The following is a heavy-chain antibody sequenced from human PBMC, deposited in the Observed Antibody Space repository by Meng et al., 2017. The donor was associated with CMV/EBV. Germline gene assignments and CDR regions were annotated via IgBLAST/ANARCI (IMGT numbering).Heavy chain of an antibody. CDR2: ISGSGGST. Sequence: ETLSLTCAASGFTFSSYAMSWVRQAPGKGLEWVSAISGSGGSTYYADSVKGRFTISRDNSKNTLYLQMNSLRAEDTAVYYCAKAESRYVDTAMDYWGQGTLVTVSS. CDR1: GFTFSSYA. J-gene: IGHJ4*02. V-gene: IGHV3-23*01. CDR3: AKAESRYVDTAMDY. D-gene: IGHD5-18*01.